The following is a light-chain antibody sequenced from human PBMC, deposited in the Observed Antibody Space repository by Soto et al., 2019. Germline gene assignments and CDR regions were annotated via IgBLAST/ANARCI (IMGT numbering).Light chain of an antibody. CDR2: GVS. Sequence: ILLTQSPGTLSFSPWEIATLSCRASQTGSNSYLAWYQQKSGQAPRLLIYGVSTRATGTPDRFSGSGSGTEFTLTIRRLEPEDFAVYFCQHYVYPQWTFGPGTKVDIK. J-gene: IGKJ1*01. V-gene: IGKV3-20*01. CDR1: QTGSNSY. CDR3: QHYVYPQWT.